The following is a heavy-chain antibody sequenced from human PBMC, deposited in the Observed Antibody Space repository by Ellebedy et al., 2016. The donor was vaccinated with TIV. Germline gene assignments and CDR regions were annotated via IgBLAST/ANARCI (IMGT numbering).Heavy chain of an antibody. D-gene: IGHD5-24*01. CDR2: IKQDGSEK. CDR3: ARVGKTGYSY. J-gene: IGHJ4*02. CDR1: GFTFSDYW. V-gene: IGHV3-7*01. Sequence: GESLKISCAASGFTFSDYWMSWVRQAPGKGLEWVANIKQDGSEKYYVDSVKGRFTISRDNAKNSLYLQMNSLRAEDTAVYYCARVGKTGYSYWGQGTLVTVSS.